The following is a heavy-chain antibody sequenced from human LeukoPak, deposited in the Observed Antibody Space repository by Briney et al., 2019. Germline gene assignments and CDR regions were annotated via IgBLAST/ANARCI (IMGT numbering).Heavy chain of an antibody. D-gene: IGHD6-6*01. V-gene: IGHV3-74*01. Sequence: EGSLRLSCAASGFTFSSYWMHWVRQAPGKGLVWVSRINSDGSSTSYADSVKGRFTISRDNAKNTLYLQMNNLRAEDTAVYYCARDLAAQLYWFDPWGQGTLVTVSS. CDR1: GFTFSSYW. CDR2: INSDGSST. CDR3: ARDLAAQLYWFDP. J-gene: IGHJ5*02.